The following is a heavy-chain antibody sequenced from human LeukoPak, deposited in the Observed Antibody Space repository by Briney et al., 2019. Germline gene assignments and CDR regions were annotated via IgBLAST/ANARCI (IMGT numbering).Heavy chain of an antibody. V-gene: IGHV4-61*01. Sequence: SETLSLTCTVSGDSVSNGNYYWSWLRQPPGKALEWIGYIYYTGSTYYNPSLEGRVTISVDTSGNQFSVKLSSATAADTAVYYCARSQSYYGSGDYWSQGTLVTVSS. CDR1: GDSVSNGNYY. CDR3: ARSQSYYGSGDY. CDR2: IYYTGST. J-gene: IGHJ4*02. D-gene: IGHD3-10*01.